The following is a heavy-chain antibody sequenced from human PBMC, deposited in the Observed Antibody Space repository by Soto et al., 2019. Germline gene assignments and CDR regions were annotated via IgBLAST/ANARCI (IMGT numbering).Heavy chain of an antibody. Sequence: PGGSLRLSCAASGFPFSNYGMHWVRQAPGKGLEWVALIWYDGSNKYYADSVKGRFTISRDNSKNTVYLQMNSLRAEDTAVYYCARDSPAPTVTTNGLDVWGQGTTVTVSS. CDR2: IWYDGSNK. CDR3: ARDSPAPTVTTNGLDV. J-gene: IGHJ6*02. CDR1: GFPFSNYG. V-gene: IGHV3-33*01. D-gene: IGHD4-4*01.